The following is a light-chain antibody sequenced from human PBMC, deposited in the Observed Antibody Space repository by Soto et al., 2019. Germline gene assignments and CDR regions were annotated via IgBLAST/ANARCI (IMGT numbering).Light chain of an antibody. CDR2: GAS. Sequence: EIVMTQSQATLSVSPGERATLSCRASQSVSSNLAGYQQKPGQAPRLLIYGASTRATGIPARFSGSGSGTEFTLTISSLQSEDFAVYYCQQYNNWPPMYTLGQGTKLEIK. CDR3: QQYNNWPPMYT. V-gene: IGKV3-15*01. CDR1: QSVSSN. J-gene: IGKJ2*01.